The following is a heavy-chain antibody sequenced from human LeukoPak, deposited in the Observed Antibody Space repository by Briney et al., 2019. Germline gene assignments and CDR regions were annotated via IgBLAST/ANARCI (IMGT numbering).Heavy chain of an antibody. Sequence: PSETLSLTCTVSGGSISSYYWSWIRQPPGKGLEWIGYIYYSGSTNYNPSLKSRVTISVDTSKNQFSLKLSSVTAADTAVYYCASLGYSSSWYGNDAFDIWGQGTMVTVSS. J-gene: IGHJ3*02. D-gene: IGHD6-13*01. CDR1: GGSISSYY. CDR2: IYYSGST. CDR3: ASLGYSSSWYGNDAFDI. V-gene: IGHV4-59*01.